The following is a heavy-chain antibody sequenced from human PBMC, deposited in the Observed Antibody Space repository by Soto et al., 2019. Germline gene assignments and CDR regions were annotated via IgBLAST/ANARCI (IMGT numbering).Heavy chain of an antibody. CDR3: ARTRTTAWWTDAFDI. Sequence: QVQLVQSGAEVKKPGSSVKVSCKASGGTFSSYTISWVRQAPGQGLEWMGRIIPILGIANYAQKFQGRVTITADKSTSTDYMELSSLRSEDTAVYYCARTRTTAWWTDAFDIWGQGTMVTVSS. D-gene: IGHD2-15*01. V-gene: IGHV1-69*02. CDR1: GGTFSSYT. CDR2: IIPILGIA. J-gene: IGHJ3*02.